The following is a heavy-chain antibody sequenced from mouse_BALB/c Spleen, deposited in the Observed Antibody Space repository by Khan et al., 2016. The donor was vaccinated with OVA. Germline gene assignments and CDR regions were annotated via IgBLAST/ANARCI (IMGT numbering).Heavy chain of an antibody. CDR3: ATRLNGLDY. CDR2: IKTNSGDP. CDR1: GYTFTNYG. Sequence: QIQLVQSGPELKKPGETVKISCKASGYTFTNYGINWVKQAPGEGLKWMGWIKTNSGDPTYAEEFKGRFAFSLESSARTAYLQINNLKNEDMATYVNATRLNGLDYWGRGTSVTVSS. D-gene: IGHD1-2*01. J-gene: IGHJ4*01. V-gene: IGHV9-3*02.